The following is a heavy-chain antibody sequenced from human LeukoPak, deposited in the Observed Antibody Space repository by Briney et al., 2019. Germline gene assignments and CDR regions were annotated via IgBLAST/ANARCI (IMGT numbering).Heavy chain of an antibody. V-gene: IGHV3-30*04. CDR1: GFTFNSYA. D-gene: IGHD3-3*01. J-gene: IGHJ1*01. Sequence: GGSLRLSCAASGFTFNSYALHWVRQAPGKGLEWVAVISYDGSNNYYGESVKGRFTNSRDNSKNMVYLQMNSLRPEDTAVYYCARGEDGFWSGYVEHWGQGTLVTVSS. CDR2: ISYDGSNN. CDR3: ARGEDGFWSGYVEH.